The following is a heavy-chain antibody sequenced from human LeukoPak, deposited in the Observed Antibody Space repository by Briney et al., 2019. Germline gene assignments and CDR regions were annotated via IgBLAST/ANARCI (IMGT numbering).Heavy chain of an antibody. V-gene: IGHV1-69*05. D-gene: IGHD6-6*01. J-gene: IGHJ5*02. Sequence: SVKVSCKASGGTFSSYAISWVRQAPGQGLEWMGGIIPIFGTANYAQKFQGRVTITTDESTSTAYMELSSPRSEDTAVYYCALSILSSSWFDPWGQGTLVTVSS. CDR1: GGTFSSYA. CDR3: ALSILSSSWFDP. CDR2: IIPIFGTA.